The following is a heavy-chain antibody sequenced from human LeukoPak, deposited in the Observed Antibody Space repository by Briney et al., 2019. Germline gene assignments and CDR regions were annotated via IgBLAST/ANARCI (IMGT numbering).Heavy chain of an antibody. V-gene: IGHV4-59*01. CDR1: GGSISSYY. D-gene: IGHD3-22*01. CDR2: IYYSGST. J-gene: IGHJ5*02. CDR3: ARDPSGYYDSSGYL. Sequence: SETLSLTCTVSGGSISSYYWSWIRQPPGKGLEWIGYIYYSGSTNYNPSLTCRVTISVDTSKNQFSLKLRSVTAADTAVYYCARDPSGYYDSSGYLWGQGTLVTVSS.